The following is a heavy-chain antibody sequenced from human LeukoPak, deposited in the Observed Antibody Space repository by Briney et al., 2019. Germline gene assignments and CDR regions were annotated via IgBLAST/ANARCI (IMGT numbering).Heavy chain of an antibody. CDR2: ISSSSSYI. J-gene: IGHJ6*02. V-gene: IGHV3-21*01. D-gene: IGHD6-13*01. Sequence: GGSLRLSCAASGFTFSSYSMNWVHQAPGKGLEWVSSISSSSSYIYYADSVKGRFTISRDNAKNSLYLQMNSLRAEDTAVYYCARGQAASPDPYGMDVWGQGTTVTVSS. CDR3: ARGQAASPDPYGMDV. CDR1: GFTFSSYS.